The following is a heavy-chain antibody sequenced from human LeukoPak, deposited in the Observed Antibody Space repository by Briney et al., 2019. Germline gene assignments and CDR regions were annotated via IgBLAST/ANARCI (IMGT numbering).Heavy chain of an antibody. CDR1: GGSISSSNW. CDR2: IYHSGST. D-gene: IGHD3-10*01. CDR3: ACQLDSGSYGFDY. V-gene: IGHV4-4*02. Sequence: SETLSLTCAVSGGSISSSNWWSWVRQPPGKGLEWIGEIYHSGSTNYNPSLKSRVTISVDKSKNQFSLKLSSVTAADTAVYYCACQLDSGSYGFDYWGQGTLVTVSS. J-gene: IGHJ4*02.